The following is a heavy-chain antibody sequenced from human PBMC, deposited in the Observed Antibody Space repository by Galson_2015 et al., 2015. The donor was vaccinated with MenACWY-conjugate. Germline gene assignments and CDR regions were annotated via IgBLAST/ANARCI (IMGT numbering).Heavy chain of an antibody. V-gene: IGHV5-51*01. CDR2: IDPVNSNI. D-gene: IGHD1-26*01. J-gene: IGHJ6*02. CDR1: GSSFTNYW. Sequence: QSGAEVKKPGESLQISCKGSGSSFTNYWIAWVRQMPGKGLEWVGLIDPVNSNIRYSPSFQGQVTISADESISTAYLQWSSLKASDPAMYYCARPPPGGRGMDVWGRGTTVTVSS. CDR3: ARPPPGGRGMDV.